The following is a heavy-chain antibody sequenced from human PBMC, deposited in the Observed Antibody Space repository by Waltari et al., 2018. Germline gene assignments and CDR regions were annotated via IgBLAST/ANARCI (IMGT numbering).Heavy chain of an antibody. D-gene: IGHD3-3*01. CDR1: GGSFSGYY. Sequence: QVQLQQWGAGLLKPSETLSLTCAVYGGSFSGYYWSWIRQPPGKGLEWIGEINHMGSTNYNPSLKSRVTISVDTSKNQFSLKLSSVTAADTAVYYCASYYDFWSGYEGYFDYWGQGTLVTVSS. CDR2: INHMGST. V-gene: IGHV4-34*01. J-gene: IGHJ4*02. CDR3: ASYYDFWSGYEGYFDY.